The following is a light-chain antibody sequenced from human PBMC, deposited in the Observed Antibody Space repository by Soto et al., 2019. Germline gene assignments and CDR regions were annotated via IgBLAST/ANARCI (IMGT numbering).Light chain of an antibody. V-gene: IGKV1-5*03. J-gene: IGKJ1*01. CDR3: QQYNSYRT. CDR1: QSISSW. Sequence: DIQMNQSPSTLSASVGDSVTITCRASQSISSWLAWYQQKPGKAPKLLIYKASSLESGVPSRFSGSGSGTEFTLTISSLQPDDFATYYRQQYNSYRTFGQGTKVDIK. CDR2: KAS.